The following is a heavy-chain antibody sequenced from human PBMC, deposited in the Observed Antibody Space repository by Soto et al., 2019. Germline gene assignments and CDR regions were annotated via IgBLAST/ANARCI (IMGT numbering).Heavy chain of an antibody. D-gene: IGHD3-10*01. CDR1: GGSISSSNW. CDR3: ASHRYGLGRKGLSDY. CDR2: IYHSGST. V-gene: IGHV4-4*02. J-gene: IGHJ4*02. Sequence: SETLSLTCAVSGGSISSSNWWSWVRQPPGKGLEWIGEIYHSGSTNYNPSLKSRVTISVDKSKNQFSLKLSSVSAADTAVYYCASHRYGLGRKGLSDYWGQGILVTVSS.